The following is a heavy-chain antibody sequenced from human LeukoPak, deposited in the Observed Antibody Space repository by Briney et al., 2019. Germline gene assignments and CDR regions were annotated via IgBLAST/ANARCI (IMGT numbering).Heavy chain of an antibody. J-gene: IGHJ4*02. D-gene: IGHD3-3*02. V-gene: IGHV3-48*03. CDR3: ARRLPIFGVAPDY. Sequence: GGSLRLSCAASGFTFSSYEMNWVRQAPGKGPEWVSYISSSGSTIYYADSVKGRFTISRDNAKNSLYLQMNSLRAEDTAVYYCARRLPIFGVAPDYWGQRTLVTVSS. CDR2: ISSSGSTI. CDR1: GFTFSSYE.